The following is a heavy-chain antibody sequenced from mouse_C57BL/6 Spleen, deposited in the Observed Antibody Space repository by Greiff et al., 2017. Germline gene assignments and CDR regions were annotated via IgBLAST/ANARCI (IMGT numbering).Heavy chain of an antibody. CDR3: ARGFITTVVAPYYAMCY. CDR1: GYTFTDYN. J-gene: IGHJ4*01. V-gene: IGHV1-18*01. Sequence: EVQLQQPGPELVKPGASVKMSCKASGYTFTDYNMDWVKQSHGKSLEWIGDINPNNGGTIYNQKFKGKATLTVDQSSSTAYMELRSLTSEDTAVYYCARGFITTVVAPYYAMCYWGQGTSVTVSS. D-gene: IGHD1-1*01. CDR2: INPNNGGT.